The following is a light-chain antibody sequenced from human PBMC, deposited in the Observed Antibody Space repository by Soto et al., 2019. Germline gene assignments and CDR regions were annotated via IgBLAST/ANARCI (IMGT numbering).Light chain of an antibody. CDR2: KVS. CDR1: QSLVHRDENTY. CDR3: MQGSHWPPIT. Sequence: DVVVTQSPLSLPVTLGQAASISCRSSQSLVHRDENTYLSWFRQRPGQSPRRLIYKVSNREAWVPDRFSGSGSGTDFTLKISRVEAEDVGLYYCMQGSHWPPITFGQGTRLEIK. J-gene: IGKJ5*01. V-gene: IGKV2-30*02.